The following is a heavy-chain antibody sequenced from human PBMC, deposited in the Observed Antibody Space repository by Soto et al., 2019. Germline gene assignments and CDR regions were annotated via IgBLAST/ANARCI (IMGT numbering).Heavy chain of an antibody. D-gene: IGHD6-25*01. J-gene: IGHJ4*02. V-gene: IGHV1-8*01. CDR3: AMGEGSGNFDY. Sequence: QVQLVQSGAEVKKPGASVKVSCKASGYTFTSSDINWVRQASGQGLEWLGWMNPNNDNTGYAQKFQGRVTMTRNTSISTAYMELSSLISEDTAVYYCAMGEGSGNFDYWGQGTLVTVAS. CDR1: GYTFTSSD. CDR2: MNPNNDNT.